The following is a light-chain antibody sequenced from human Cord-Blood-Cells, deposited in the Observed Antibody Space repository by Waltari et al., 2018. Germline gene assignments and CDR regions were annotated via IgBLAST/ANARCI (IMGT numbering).Light chain of an antibody. CDR1: RISSDY. J-gene: IGLJ1*01. CDR3: NSRDSSGNHYV. V-gene: IGLV3-19*01. Sequence: SSELTQDPAVSVALGQTVRITCHGDRISSDYDSWYQQKPGQAPVLVIYGKNNRPSGIPDRCSGSSSGNTASLTITGAQAEDEADYYCNSRDSSGNHYVFGTGTKVTVL. CDR2: GKN.